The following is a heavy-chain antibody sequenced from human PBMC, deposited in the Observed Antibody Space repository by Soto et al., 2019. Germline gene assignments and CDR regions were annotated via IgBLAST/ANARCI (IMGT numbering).Heavy chain of an antibody. Sequence: PSETLSLTCTVSGGSISSGDYYWSWIRRPPGKGLEWIGYIYYSGSTYYNPSLKSRVTISVDTSKNQFSLKLSSVTAADTAVYYCTRGAGAPWVRFDSWGQGTQVTVSS. V-gene: IGHV4-30-4*01. CDR2: IYYSGST. D-gene: IGHD3-22*01. CDR3: TRGAGAPWVRFDS. CDR1: GGSISSGDYY. J-gene: IGHJ4*02.